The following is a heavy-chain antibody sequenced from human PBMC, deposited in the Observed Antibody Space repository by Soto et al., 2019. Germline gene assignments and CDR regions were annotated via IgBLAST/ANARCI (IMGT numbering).Heavy chain of an antibody. CDR2: ISTYSGDT. CDR1: GYTFFTYD. J-gene: IGHJ5*02. CDR3: AIHNGPTTSENLFDP. V-gene: IGHV1-18*01. D-gene: IGHD5-12*01. Sequence: QVHLVQSGVEVKTPGASVKVSCQASGYTFFTYDISWVRQAPGQGLEWMGWISTYSGDTKYAQKFQGRVTMTTDTATTTAYLELRILSSDDTAVYYCAIHNGPTTSENLFDPWVQGTLFTVSS.